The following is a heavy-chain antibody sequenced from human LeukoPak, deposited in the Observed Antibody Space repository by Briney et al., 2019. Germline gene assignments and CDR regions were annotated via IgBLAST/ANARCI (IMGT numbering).Heavy chain of an antibody. Sequence: ASVKVSCKASGYTFTSYYMHWVRQAPGQGLEWMGIINPSGGSTSYAQKFQGRVTMTRDTSTSTVYMELSSLRSEDTAVYYCAREGNGRRGYYYMDVWGKGTTVTVSS. J-gene: IGHJ6*03. D-gene: IGHD1-1*01. CDR1: GYTFTSYY. CDR3: AREGNGRRGYYYMDV. V-gene: IGHV1-46*01. CDR2: INPSGGST.